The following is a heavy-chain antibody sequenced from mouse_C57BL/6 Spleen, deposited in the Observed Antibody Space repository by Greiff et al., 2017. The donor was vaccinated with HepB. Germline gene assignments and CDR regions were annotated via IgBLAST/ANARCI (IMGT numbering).Heavy chain of an antibody. CDR2: IYPGGGYT. J-gene: IGHJ2*01. D-gene: IGHD1-1*01. CDR1: GYTFTNYW. Sequence: QVQLQQSGAELVRPGTSVKMSCKASGYTFTNYWIGWAKQRPGHGLEWIGDIYPGGGYTNYNEKFKGKATLTADKSSSTAYMQFSSLTSEDSAIYYCARYRDYYGSSYYFDYWGQGTTLTVSS. V-gene: IGHV1-63*01. CDR3: ARYRDYYGSSYYFDY.